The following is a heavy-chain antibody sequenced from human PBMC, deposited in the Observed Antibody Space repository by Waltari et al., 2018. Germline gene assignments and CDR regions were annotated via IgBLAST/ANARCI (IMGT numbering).Heavy chain of an antibody. CDR3: AKDRGISWANYHHYYGMDV. D-gene: IGHD6-13*01. Sequence: QVQLVESGGGVVRPGGSLRLSCAASGFDISSNGKHGVRQTAGKGLEGVAFIRYDVSEKFYGDSVKGRFTISRDNSKGTLYLQMNSLRTEDTGLYYCAKDRGISWANYHHYYGMDVWGQGTTATVSS. CDR2: IRYDVSEK. J-gene: IGHJ6*02. CDR1: GFDISSNG. V-gene: IGHV3-30*02.